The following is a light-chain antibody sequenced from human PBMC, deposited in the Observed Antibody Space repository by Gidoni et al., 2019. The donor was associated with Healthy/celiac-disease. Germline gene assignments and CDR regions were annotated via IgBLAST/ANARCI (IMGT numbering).Light chain of an antibody. CDR2: DVS. CDR3: SSYTSSSTVV. J-gene: IGLJ2*01. Sequence: QSALTQPASVSGSPGQSITISCTGTSSDVGGYNYVSWYQQHPGKAPKLMIYDVSNRPSGVSNRFSGSKSGNTASLTISGLQAEDAADCYCSSYTSSSTVVFGGGTKLTVL. CDR1: SSDVGGYNY. V-gene: IGLV2-14*01.